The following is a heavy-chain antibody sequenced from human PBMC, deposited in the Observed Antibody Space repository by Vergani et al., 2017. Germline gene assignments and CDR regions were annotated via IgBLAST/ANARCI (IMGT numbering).Heavy chain of an antibody. CDR3: AKDIAPRDIVVVPAASGLDY. V-gene: IGHV3-23*03. Sequence: EVQLLESGGGLVQPGGSLRLSCAASGFTFSSYAMSWVRQAPGKGLEWVSVIYSGGSSTYYADSVKGRFTISRDNSKNTLYLQMNSLRAEDTAVYYCAKDIAPRDIVVVPAASGLDYWGQGTLVTVSS. CDR1: GFTFSSYA. CDR2: IYSGGSST. J-gene: IGHJ4*02. D-gene: IGHD2-2*01.